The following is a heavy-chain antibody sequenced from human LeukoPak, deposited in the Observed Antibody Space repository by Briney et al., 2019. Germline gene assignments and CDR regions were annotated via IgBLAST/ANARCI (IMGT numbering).Heavy chain of an antibody. Sequence: SGGSLRLSCAASGFTSSSYAMSWVRQAPGKGLEWVSAISGSGGSTYYADSVKGRFTISRDNSKNTLYLQMNSLRAEDTAVYYCAKDSYSSSWERYYYYYYYMDVWGKGTTVTVSS. V-gene: IGHV3-23*01. CDR3: AKDSYSSSWERYYYYYYYMDV. J-gene: IGHJ6*03. D-gene: IGHD6-13*01. CDR2: ISGSGGST. CDR1: GFTSSSYA.